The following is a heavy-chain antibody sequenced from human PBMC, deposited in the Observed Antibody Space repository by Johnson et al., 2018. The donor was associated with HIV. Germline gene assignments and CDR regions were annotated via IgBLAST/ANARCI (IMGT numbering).Heavy chain of an antibody. CDR3: ARRSGYAFDI. V-gene: IGHV3-7*05. D-gene: IGHD5-24*01. J-gene: IGHJ3*02. CDR1: GFTFSDYY. CDR2: IKEDGSEK. Sequence: EMQLVESGGGLVKPGGSLRLSCAASGFTFSDYYMSWVHQAPGKGLEWVANIKEDGSEKYYVDSVKGRFTISRDNAKNSVYLQMKSLRAEDTAVYYCARRSGYAFDIWGQGTMVTVSS.